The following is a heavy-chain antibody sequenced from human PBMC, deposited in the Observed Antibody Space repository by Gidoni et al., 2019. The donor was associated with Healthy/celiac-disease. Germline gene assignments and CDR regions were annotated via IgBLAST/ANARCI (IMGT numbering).Heavy chain of an antibody. CDR2: ISSSGSTI. CDR1: GFTFSDYY. V-gene: IGHV3-11*01. CDR3: ARVGCSSTSCYWGYYYYGMDV. D-gene: IGHD2-2*01. Sequence: QVQLVESGGGLVKPGGSLRFSCAASGFTFSDYYMSWIRQAPGKGLEWVSYISSSGSTIYYADSVKGRFTISRDNAKNSLYLQMNSRRAEDTAVYYCARVGCSSTSCYWGYYYYGMDVWGQGTTVTVSS. J-gene: IGHJ6*02.